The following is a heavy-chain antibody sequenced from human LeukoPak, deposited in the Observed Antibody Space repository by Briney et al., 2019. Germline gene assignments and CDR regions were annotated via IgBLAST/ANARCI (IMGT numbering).Heavy chain of an antibody. CDR3: ARDSPLTGSLDY. Sequence: ASVKVSCKASGYTFTSYDINWVRQATGQGLEWMGIINPSGGSTSYAQKFQGRVTMTRDTSTSTVYMELSSLRSEDTAVYYCARDSPLTGSLDYWGQGTLVTVSS. CDR2: INPSGGST. J-gene: IGHJ4*02. V-gene: IGHV1-46*01. D-gene: IGHD7-27*01. CDR1: GYTFTSYD.